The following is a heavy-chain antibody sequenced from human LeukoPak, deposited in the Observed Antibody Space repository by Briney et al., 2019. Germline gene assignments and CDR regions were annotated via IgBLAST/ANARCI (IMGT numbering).Heavy chain of an antibody. CDR1: GGSISSYY. CDR3: ARDGLGITMVRGVINQDY. J-gene: IGHJ4*02. D-gene: IGHD3-10*01. V-gene: IGHV4-59*12. CDR2: IYYSGST. Sequence: SETLSLTCTVSGGSISSYYWSWIRQPSGKGLEWIGYIYYSGSTYYNPSLKSRVTISVDTSKNQFSLKLSSVTAADTAVYYCARDGLGITMVRGVINQDYWGQGTLVTVSS.